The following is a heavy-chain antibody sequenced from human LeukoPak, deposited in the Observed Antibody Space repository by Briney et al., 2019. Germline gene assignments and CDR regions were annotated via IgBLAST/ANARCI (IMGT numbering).Heavy chain of an antibody. CDR2: ISGSGGST. CDR1: GFTFSSYA. J-gene: IGHJ6*02. D-gene: IGHD2-2*02. Sequence: GGSLRLSCAASGFTFSSYAMSWVRQAPGKGLEWVSAISGSGGSTYYADSVMGRFTISRDNPKNTLYLQMNSLRAEDTAVYYCAKANVVVPAAIALIHYYYYYGMDVWGQGTTVTVSS. CDR3: AKANVVVPAAIALIHYYYYYGMDV. V-gene: IGHV3-23*01.